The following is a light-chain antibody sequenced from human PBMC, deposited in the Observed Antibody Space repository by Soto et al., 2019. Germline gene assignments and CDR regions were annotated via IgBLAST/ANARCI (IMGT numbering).Light chain of an antibody. CDR1: LGVISW. Sequence: DVQMTQSPSSLSASVGDNVTITCRASLGVISWLAWYQQKPGTAPRLLISSASTLVSDVPSRFSGSGFGTDFSLTITSLQPEDSATYYCQQSHKLPITFGGGTKVEIK. J-gene: IGKJ4*01. CDR3: QQSHKLPIT. CDR2: SAS. V-gene: IGKV1D-12*01.